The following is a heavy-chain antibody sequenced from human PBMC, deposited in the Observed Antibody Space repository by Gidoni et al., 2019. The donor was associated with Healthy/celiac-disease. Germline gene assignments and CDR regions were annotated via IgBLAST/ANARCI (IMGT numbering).Heavy chain of an antibody. CDR3: ARARSSGYYFPLGY. Sequence: QVQLQQWGAGLLKPSETLSLTCAVDGGSFSGYYWSWIRQPPGKGLEWIGEINHSGSTNYNPSLKSRVTISVDTSKNQFSLKLSSVTAADTAVYYCARARSSGYYFPLGYWGQGTLVTVSS. D-gene: IGHD3-22*01. J-gene: IGHJ4*02. CDR1: GGSFSGYY. V-gene: IGHV4-34*01. CDR2: INHSGST.